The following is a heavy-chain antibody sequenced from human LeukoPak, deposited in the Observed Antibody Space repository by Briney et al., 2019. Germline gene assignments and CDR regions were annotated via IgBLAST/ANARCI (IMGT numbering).Heavy chain of an antibody. CDR1: GYTLTELS. Sequence: ASVKVPCKVSGYTLTELSMHWVRQAPGNGLEWMGGFDPEDGETIYAQKFQGRVTMTEDTSTDTAYMELSSLRSEDTAVYYCATSYYLSGWYREEHWGQGTLVTVSS. CDR2: FDPEDGET. J-gene: IGHJ1*01. V-gene: IGHV1-24*01. D-gene: IGHD6-19*01. CDR3: ATSYYLSGWYREEH.